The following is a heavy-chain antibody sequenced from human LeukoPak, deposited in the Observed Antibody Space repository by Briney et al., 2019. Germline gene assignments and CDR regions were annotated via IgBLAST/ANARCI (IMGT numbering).Heavy chain of an antibody. CDR1: GGSISSYY. V-gene: IGHV4-59*01. D-gene: IGHD3-22*01. CDR3: ARGLLSSGYYTDY. J-gene: IGHJ4*02. CDR2: IYYSGST. Sequence: PSETLSLTCTVSGGSISSYYWSWLRQPPGKGLEWIGYIYYSGSTNYNPSLKSRVTISVDTSKNQFSLKLSSVTAADTAVYYCARGLLSSGYYTDYWGQGTLVTVSS.